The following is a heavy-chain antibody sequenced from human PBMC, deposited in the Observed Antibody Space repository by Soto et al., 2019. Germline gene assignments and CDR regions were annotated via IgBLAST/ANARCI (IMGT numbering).Heavy chain of an antibody. CDR1: RYTFTGYY. J-gene: IGHJ3*02. D-gene: IGHD6-19*01. CDR2: INPNSGGT. Sequence: GASVKVSCKASRYTFTGYYMHWVRQAPGQGLEWMGWINPNSGGTNYAQKFQGWVTMTRNTSISTAYMELSSLRSEDTAVYYCARVYSSGFKAFAISGQGTMVTVSS. CDR3: ARVYSSGFKAFAI. V-gene: IGHV1-2*04.